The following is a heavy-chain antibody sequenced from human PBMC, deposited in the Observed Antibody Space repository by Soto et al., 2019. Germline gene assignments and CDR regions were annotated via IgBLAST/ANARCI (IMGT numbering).Heavy chain of an antibody. D-gene: IGHD4-17*01. V-gene: IGHV3-15*01. J-gene: IGHJ4*02. CDR1: GNIFSKAW. CDR3: TMDPLDYVWDS. Sequence: EVQLVESGGGLVKPGGSLRLSCAASGNIFSKAWMSWVRQAPGTGLEWVGRIRSNTDGGTTDYVASVKGRFTISRDDSKNTLFLQMNSLEPEEPAVYYCTMDPLDYVWDSWGQGTLVTVSS. CDR2: IRSNTDGGTT.